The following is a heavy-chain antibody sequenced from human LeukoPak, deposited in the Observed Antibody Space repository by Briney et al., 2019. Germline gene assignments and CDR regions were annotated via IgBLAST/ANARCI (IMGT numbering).Heavy chain of an antibody. CDR3: ARSDHLIYYMDV. CDR2: IYPDDSDT. J-gene: IGHJ6*03. V-gene: IGHV5-51*01. Sequence: GESLKISCKHSEYSFPNYCIGWVRPLPGKGLEWMGIIYPDDSDTRYSPSFQGQVTISADKSISTAYLQWSSLKASDTAMYYCARSDHLIYYMDVWGKGTTVTVSS. CDR1: EYSFPNYC.